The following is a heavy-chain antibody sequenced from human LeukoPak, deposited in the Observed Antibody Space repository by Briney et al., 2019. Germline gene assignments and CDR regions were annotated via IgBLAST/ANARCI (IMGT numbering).Heavy chain of an antibody. D-gene: IGHD3-3*01. Sequence: ASVKVSCKASGYTFTGYYMHWVRQAPGQGLEWMGWINPNSGGTNYAQKFQGRVTMTRDTSISTAYMELSRLRSDDTAVYYCARPLKDFWSGYYGNAFDIWGQGTMVTVSS. J-gene: IGHJ3*02. CDR2: INPNSGGT. V-gene: IGHV1-2*02. CDR3: ARPLKDFWSGYYGNAFDI. CDR1: GYTFTGYY.